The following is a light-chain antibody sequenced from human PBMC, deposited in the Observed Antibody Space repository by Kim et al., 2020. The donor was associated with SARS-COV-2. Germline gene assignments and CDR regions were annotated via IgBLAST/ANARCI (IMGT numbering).Light chain of an antibody. J-gene: IGLJ2*01. Sequence: SVTISCTGVTSDIGGHNYVSWYQHYPGKAPKLILYDVTNRPSGIPTRFAGSMSGNTASLTISGLQPEDESDYSCTSYTHFNSLDVVFGGGTQLTVL. CDR2: DVT. V-gene: IGLV2-14*03. CDR1: TSDIGGHNY. CDR3: TSYTHFNSLDVV.